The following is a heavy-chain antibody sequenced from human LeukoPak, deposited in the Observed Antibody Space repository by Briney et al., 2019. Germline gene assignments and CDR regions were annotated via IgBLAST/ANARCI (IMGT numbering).Heavy chain of an antibody. CDR1: GAPISSTSHN. Sequence: SETLSLTCTVAGAPISSTSHNWDWTRQPPGKGLESIGSIHQSGATYYNPSLESRVTMSLDTSKNRFSLKLTSVTAADTAVYYCARRPKQPGFWSGYVDYWGQGILVTVSS. CDR2: IHQSGAT. V-gene: IGHV4-39*01. CDR3: ARRPKQPGFWSGYVDY. D-gene: IGHD3-3*01. J-gene: IGHJ4*02.